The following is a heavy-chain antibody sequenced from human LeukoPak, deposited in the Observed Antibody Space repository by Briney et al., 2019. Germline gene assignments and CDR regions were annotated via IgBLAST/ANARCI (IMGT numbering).Heavy chain of an antibody. CDR3: AREGGYGDYVYAFDI. D-gene: IGHD4-17*01. CDR1: GFTVSSNY. Sequence: GGSLRLSCAAFGFTVSSNYMSWVRQAPGKGLEWVSVIYSGGSTYYADSVKGRFTISRDNSKNTLYLQMNSLRAEDTAVYYCAREGGYGDYVYAFDIWGQGTMVTVSS. V-gene: IGHV3-53*01. CDR2: IYSGGST. J-gene: IGHJ3*02.